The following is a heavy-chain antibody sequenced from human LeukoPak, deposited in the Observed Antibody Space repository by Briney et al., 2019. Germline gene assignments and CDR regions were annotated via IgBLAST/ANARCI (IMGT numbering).Heavy chain of an antibody. D-gene: IGHD3-22*01. CDR1: GFTFSSYA. V-gene: IGHV3-23*01. J-gene: IGHJ4*02. CDR3: AEPEGGYYDIRPD. CDR2: ISGSGGST. Sequence: GGSLRLSRAASGFTFSSYAMSWVRQAPGKGLEWVSAISGSGGSTYYADSMKGRFTISRDNSKNTLYLQMNSLRAEDTAVYYCAEPEGGYYDIRPDWGQGTLVTVSS.